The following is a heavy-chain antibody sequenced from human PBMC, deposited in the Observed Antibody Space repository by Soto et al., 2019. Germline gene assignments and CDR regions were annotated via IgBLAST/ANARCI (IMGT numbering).Heavy chain of an antibody. CDR3: AGTTRLTDDCGADCYQVRTWFDP. CDR2: IFYSGSP. Sequence: SETLSLTCTVSGGSISSSSYYWGWIRQPPGKGLEWIGSIFYSGSPNYNPSLKSRVTLSVDTSRSQFSLKLSSVTAADTAVYYCAGTTRLTDDCGADCYQVRTWFDPWGQGTLVTVSS. D-gene: IGHD2-21*01. CDR1: GGSISSSSYY. V-gene: IGHV4-39*07. J-gene: IGHJ5*02.